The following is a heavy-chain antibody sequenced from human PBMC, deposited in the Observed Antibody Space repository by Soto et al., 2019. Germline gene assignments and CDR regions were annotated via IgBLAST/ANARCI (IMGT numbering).Heavy chain of an antibody. CDR1: GFTVSSNY. CDR2: IKSKTDGGTT. Sequence: SLRLSCAASGFTVSSNYMSWVRQAPGKELEWVGRIKSKTDGGTTDYAAPVKGRFTISRDDSKNTLYLQMNSLKTEDTAVYYCTTDPVTMIVVVPSSGWGQGTLVTVSS. J-gene: IGHJ4*02. CDR3: TTDPVTMIVVVPSSG. V-gene: IGHV3-15*01. D-gene: IGHD3-22*01.